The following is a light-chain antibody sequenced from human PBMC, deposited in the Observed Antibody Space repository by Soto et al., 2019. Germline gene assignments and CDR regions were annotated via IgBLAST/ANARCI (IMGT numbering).Light chain of an antibody. Sequence: EIVLTQSPGXLSLSPGERATLSCRASQSVTSRYXAWXQQKPGQAPRLLIYGASSRATGIPDRFSGSGSGTDLTLTISRLEPEXFAVYYCQQYAISPPYTFGQGTKLEIK. CDR1: QSVTSRY. V-gene: IGKV3-20*01. CDR2: GAS. CDR3: QQYAISPPYT. J-gene: IGKJ2*01.